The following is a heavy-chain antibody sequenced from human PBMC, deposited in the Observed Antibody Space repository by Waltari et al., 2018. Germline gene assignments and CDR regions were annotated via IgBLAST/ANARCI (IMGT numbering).Heavy chain of an antibody. Sequence: EVQLVESGGGLVQPGGSLRLSCAASGFTFSNYWLTWIRQAPGKGLEWGANIKEDGSEKYYVDSVKGRFTISRDNAKNSLYLQMNSLRAEDTAVYYCASGGYLDYWGQGTQVTVSS. CDR3: ASGGYLDY. CDR2: IKEDGSEK. V-gene: IGHV3-7*01. J-gene: IGHJ4*02. CDR1: GFTFSNYW. D-gene: IGHD2-15*01.